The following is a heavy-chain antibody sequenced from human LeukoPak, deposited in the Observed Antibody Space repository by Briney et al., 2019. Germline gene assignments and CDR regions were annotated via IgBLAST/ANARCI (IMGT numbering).Heavy chain of an antibody. V-gene: IGHV4-4*09. J-gene: IGHJ4*02. CDR1: GGSISSYY. Sequence: SETLSLTCSVSGGSISSYYWCWIRQPPGEVLEWSGYIYASGSTNYNPSLKSRVNISVDTSKKQFSLNLTAVTAADTAANDCARHGSVRSPLGRRGQGTLVTASS. D-gene: IGHD3-10*01. CDR3: ARHGSVRSPLGR. CDR2: IYASGST.